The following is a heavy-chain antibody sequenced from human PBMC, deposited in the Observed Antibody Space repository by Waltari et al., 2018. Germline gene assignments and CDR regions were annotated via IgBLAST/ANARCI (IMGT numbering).Heavy chain of an antibody. Sequence: QVQLQESGPGLVKPSETLSLTCTVSGGSIISYYWSWIRQPAGKGLEWIGPIYPGATPYHNPARQTRIMMSVDTSQTQFSLKLSSVTAADTAVYYCARIYGSGTFIYMDVWGKGTTVTVSS. CDR1: GGSIISYY. D-gene: IGHD3-10*01. CDR3: ARIYGSGTFIYMDV. V-gene: IGHV4-4*07. J-gene: IGHJ6*03. CDR2: IYPGATP.